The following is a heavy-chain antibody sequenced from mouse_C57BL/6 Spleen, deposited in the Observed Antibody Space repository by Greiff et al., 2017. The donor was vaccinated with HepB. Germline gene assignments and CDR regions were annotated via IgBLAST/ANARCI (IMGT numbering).Heavy chain of an antibody. J-gene: IGHJ4*01. CDR1: GFTFSSYA. Sequence: EVQVVESGGGLVKPGGSLKLSCAASGFTFSSYAMSWVRQTPEKRLEWVATISDGGSYTYYPDNVKGRFTISRDNAKNNLYLQMSHLKSEDTAMYYCARGGVYDYAAMDYWGQGTSVTVSS. CDR3: ARGGVYDYAAMDY. V-gene: IGHV5-4*01. D-gene: IGHD1-1*01. CDR2: ISDGGSYT.